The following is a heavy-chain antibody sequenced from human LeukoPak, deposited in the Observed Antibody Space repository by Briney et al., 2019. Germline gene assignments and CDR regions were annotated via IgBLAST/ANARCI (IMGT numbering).Heavy chain of an antibody. CDR2: INPSGGST. Sequence: ASVKVSCKASGYTFTSYYMHWVRQAPGQGLEWMGVINPSGGSTSYAQNFQGRVTMTRDMSTSTVYMELSSLRSDDTAVYYCARGTYRDADAFDIWGQGTMVTVSS. CDR3: ARGTYRDADAFDI. V-gene: IGHV1-46*01. CDR1: GYTFTSYY. J-gene: IGHJ3*02. D-gene: IGHD3-16*02.